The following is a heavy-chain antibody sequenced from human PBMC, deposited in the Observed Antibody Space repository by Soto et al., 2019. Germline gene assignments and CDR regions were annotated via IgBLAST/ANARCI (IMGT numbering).Heavy chain of an antibody. V-gene: IGHV3-21*06. CDR1: GFSFSSSD. J-gene: IGHJ4*02. CDR3: ARKSSSDSTGYYYFDY. CDR2: INYSGRYM. D-gene: IGHD3-22*01. Sequence: EVQLVESGGGLVEPGGSLRLSCATSGFSFSSSDMTWVRQAPGKGLEYVSSINYSGRYMFYAGSLRGRFTVSRDNAKNSLYLQMNSPGAEDTAVYYCARKSSSDSTGYYYFDYWGQGTLVTVSS.